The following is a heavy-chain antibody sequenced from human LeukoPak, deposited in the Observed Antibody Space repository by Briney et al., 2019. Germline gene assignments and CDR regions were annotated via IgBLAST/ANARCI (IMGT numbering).Heavy chain of an antibody. CDR3: VKRGNDYYDSSGNFDFDF. J-gene: IGHJ4*02. CDR1: GFIFNKYA. V-gene: IGHV3-64D*06. D-gene: IGHD3-22*01. CDR2: ISSNGGST. Sequence: GGSLRLSCSASGFIFNKYAMYWVRQAPGKGLEYVSAISSNGGSTYYADSVKGRFTISRDNSKNTLYPQMSSLRAEDTAVFYCVKRGNDYYDSSGNFDFDFWGQGTLVTVSS.